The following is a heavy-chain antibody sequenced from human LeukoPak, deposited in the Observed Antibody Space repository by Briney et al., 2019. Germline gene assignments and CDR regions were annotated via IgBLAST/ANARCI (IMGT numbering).Heavy chain of an antibody. D-gene: IGHD3-22*01. CDR3: ARVTYYYDSSGYFAY. Sequence: ASVTVSCKASGYTFTGYYMHWVRQAPGQGLEWMGWINPNSGGTNYAQKFQGRVTMTRDTSISTAYMELSRLRSDDTAVYYCARVTYYYDSSGYFAYWGQGTLVTVSS. V-gene: IGHV1-2*02. CDR1: GYTFTGYY. J-gene: IGHJ4*02. CDR2: INPNSGGT.